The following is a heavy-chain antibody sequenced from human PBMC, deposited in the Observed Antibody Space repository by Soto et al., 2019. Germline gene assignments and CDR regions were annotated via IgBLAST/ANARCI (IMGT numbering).Heavy chain of an antibody. D-gene: IGHD2-2*01. CDR1: GGSISSSSYY. V-gene: IGHV4-39*01. CDR2: IYYSGST. J-gene: IGHJ6*02. Sequence: QLQLQESGPGLVKPSETLSLTCTVSGGSISSSSYYCGWIRQPPGKGLEWIGSIYYSGSTYYNPSLKSRVTISVDTAKKHFTRKLGSVTAAVAGVYYCERHCWAPGIYYYYGMDVWGQGTTVTVSS. CDR3: ERHCWAPGIYYYYGMDV.